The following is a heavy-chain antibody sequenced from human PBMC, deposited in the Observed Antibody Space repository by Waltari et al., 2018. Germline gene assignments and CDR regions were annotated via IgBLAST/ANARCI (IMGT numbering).Heavy chain of an antibody. J-gene: IGHJ6*02. CDR2: IDPSDSYT. CDR3: ASRTYYYGSGSYYNVFGMDV. CDR1: GYSFTSYW. Sequence: EVQLVQSGAEVKKPGESLRISCKGSGYSFTSYWISWVRQMPGKGLEWMGRIDPSDSYTNYSPSFQGHVTISADKSISTAYLQWGSLKASDTAMYYCASRTYYYGSGSYYNVFGMDVWGQGTTVTVSS. V-gene: IGHV5-10-1*03. D-gene: IGHD3-10*01.